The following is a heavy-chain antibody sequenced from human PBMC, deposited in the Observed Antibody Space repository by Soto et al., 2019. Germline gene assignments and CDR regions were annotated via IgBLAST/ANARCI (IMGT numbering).Heavy chain of an antibody. V-gene: IGHV1-69*02. J-gene: IGHJ6*02. CDR3: ASPHGMDV. Sequence: QVQLVQSGAEVKKPGSSVKVSCKASGGTFSSYTISWVRQAPGQGLEWMGRIIPILGIANYAQKFQGRVTITADKSASTAYMELGSLGSEDTAVYYCASPHGMDVWGQGTTVTVSS. CDR1: GGTFSSYT. CDR2: IIPILGIA.